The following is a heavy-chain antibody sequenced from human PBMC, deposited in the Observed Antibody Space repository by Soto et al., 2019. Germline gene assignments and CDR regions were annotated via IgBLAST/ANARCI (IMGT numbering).Heavy chain of an antibody. CDR3: AREGMGMVRGVIISSWFDP. V-gene: IGHV1-3*01. D-gene: IGHD3-10*01. CDR2: INAGNGNT. Sequence: QVQLVQSGAEVKKPGASVKVSCKASGYTFTSYAMHWVRQAPGQRLEWMGWINAGNGNTKYSQKFQGRVTITRDTTASTAYMELISLRSEDTAVYYCAREGMGMVRGVIISSWFDPWGQGTLVTVSS. CDR1: GYTFTSYA. J-gene: IGHJ5*02.